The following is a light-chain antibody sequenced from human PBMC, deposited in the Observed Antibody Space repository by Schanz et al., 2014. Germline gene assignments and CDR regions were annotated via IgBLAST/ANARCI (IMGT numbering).Light chain of an antibody. Sequence: EFVLTQSPGTLSLSPGERATLSCRASQSLSKNYLAWYQQKPGQAPRLLMYGAFIRAAGIPDRFTGGGSGTDFTLTISRLEPEDFAIYYCQQYGSSPQTFGQGTKVEIK. J-gene: IGKJ1*01. CDR3: QQYGSSPQT. V-gene: IGKV3-20*01. CDR2: GAF. CDR1: QSLSKNY.